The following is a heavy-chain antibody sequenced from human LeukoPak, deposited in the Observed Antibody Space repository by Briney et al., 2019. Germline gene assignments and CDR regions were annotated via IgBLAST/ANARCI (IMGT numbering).Heavy chain of an antibody. CDR3: ARGHLHYYGSGRPPG. V-gene: IGHV3-21*01. D-gene: IGHD3-10*01. CDR2: ISSSSRYI. Sequence: GGSLRLSCAASGFTFSSYSMNWVRQAPGKGLEWVSSISSSSRYIYYADSVKGRFTISRDNAKNSLSLQMNSLRAEDTAVYYCARGHLHYYGSGRPPGWGQGTLVTVSS. J-gene: IGHJ4*02. CDR1: GFTFSSYS.